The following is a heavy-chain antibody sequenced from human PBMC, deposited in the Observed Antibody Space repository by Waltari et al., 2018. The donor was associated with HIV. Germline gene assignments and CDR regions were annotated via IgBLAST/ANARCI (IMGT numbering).Heavy chain of an antibody. J-gene: IGHJ6*02. D-gene: IGHD6-13*01. V-gene: IGHV3-23*01. Sequence: EVQLLVSGGGLVQPGGSLRLSCAASGFTFSNYAMSWVRQARGKGLEWVSAISGSAYSTYYAESVKGRFTISRDNSKNKLYLQMNSLRAEDTAVYFCVKEHQYSHTWYSYYGMDVWGQGTTVTVSS. CDR2: ISGSAYST. CDR3: VKEHQYSHTWYSYYGMDV. CDR1: GFTFSNYA.